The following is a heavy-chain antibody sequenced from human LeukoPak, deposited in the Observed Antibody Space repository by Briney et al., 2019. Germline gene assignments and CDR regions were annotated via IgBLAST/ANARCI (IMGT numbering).Heavy chain of an antibody. CDR3: AKAVLLWFGELRNYFDY. J-gene: IGHJ4*02. CDR2: ISGSGGST. V-gene: IGHV3-23*01. D-gene: IGHD3-10*01. Sequence: GGSLRLSCAASGFTFSSYAMSWVRQAPGKGLEWVSAISGSGGSTYYADSVKGRFTISRDNSKNTLYLQMNSLRAEDTAVYYCAKAVLLWFGELRNYFDYWGQGTLVTVSS. CDR1: GFTFSSYA.